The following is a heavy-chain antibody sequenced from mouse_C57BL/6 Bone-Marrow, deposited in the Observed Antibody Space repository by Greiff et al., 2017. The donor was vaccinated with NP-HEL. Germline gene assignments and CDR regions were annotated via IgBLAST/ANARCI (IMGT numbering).Heavy chain of an antibody. V-gene: IGHV1-63*01. Sequence: QVQLKQSGAELVRPGTSVKMSCKASGYTFTNYWIGWAKQRPGHGLEWIGDIYPGGGYTNYNEKFKGKATLTADKSSSTAYMQVSSLTSEDSAIYYGARDGLRGFAYWGQGTLVTVSA. CDR2: IYPGGGYT. CDR3: ARDGLRGFAY. D-gene: IGHD1-1*01. J-gene: IGHJ3*01. CDR1: GYTFTNYW.